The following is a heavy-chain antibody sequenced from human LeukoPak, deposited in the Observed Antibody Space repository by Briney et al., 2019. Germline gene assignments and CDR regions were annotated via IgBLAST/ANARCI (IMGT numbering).Heavy chain of an antibody. Sequence: GGCLRLSCAASGVTFADYAMHSGGRAPGKGLEGGSGISWNSGSIGYADSVKGRFTISRDNAKNSLYLQMNSLRAEDTALYYCAKDIRGSSWYYFDYWGQGTLVTVSS. CDR2: ISWNSGSI. CDR1: GVTFADYA. V-gene: IGHV3-9*01. J-gene: IGHJ4*02. CDR3: AKDIRGSSWYYFDY. D-gene: IGHD6-13*01.